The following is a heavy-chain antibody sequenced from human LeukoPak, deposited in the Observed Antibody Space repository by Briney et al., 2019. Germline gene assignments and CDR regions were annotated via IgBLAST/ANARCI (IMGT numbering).Heavy chain of an antibody. V-gene: IGHV3-48*03. CDR2: IRIDGSTI. Sequence: GGSLRLSCTASGFTFSTYEMNWVRQAPGKGLEGVSYIRIDGSTIFYADSVKGRFTIYRENDKNYLYLQMNSLRAEDTAVYYCARQRWSGYVYMDVWGKGTTVTISS. J-gene: IGHJ6*03. D-gene: IGHD2-15*01. CDR3: ARQRWSGYVYMDV. CDR1: GFTFSTYE.